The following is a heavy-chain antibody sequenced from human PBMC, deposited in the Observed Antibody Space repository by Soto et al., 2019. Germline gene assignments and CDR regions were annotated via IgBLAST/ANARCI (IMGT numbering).Heavy chain of an antibody. J-gene: IGHJ6*02. CDR2: IDWDDDK. CDR3: ARISSSSDYYYYYGMDV. CDR1: GFSLSTSGMC. Sequence: SGPTLVNPTQTLTLTCTFSGFSLSTSGMCVSWIRQPPGKALEWLALIDWDDDKYYSTSLKTRLTISKDTSKNQVVLTMTNMDPVDTATYYCARISSSSDYYYYYGMDVWGQGTTVTVSS. V-gene: IGHV2-70*01. D-gene: IGHD6-6*01.